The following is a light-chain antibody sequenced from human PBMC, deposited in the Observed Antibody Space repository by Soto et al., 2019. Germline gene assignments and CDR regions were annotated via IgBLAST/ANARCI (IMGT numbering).Light chain of an antibody. Sequence: EIVLTQSPGTPSLSTGERATLACRASQSVSVHLAWCQQKPGQAPRLLIYDASNKATGIPARFSGSGSGTDFTLTLSSLEPEDFAVYHCVQRTTWPWTCGQGSKVEIK. CDR1: QSVSVH. V-gene: IGKV3-11*01. CDR2: DAS. CDR3: VQRTTWPWT. J-gene: IGKJ1*01.